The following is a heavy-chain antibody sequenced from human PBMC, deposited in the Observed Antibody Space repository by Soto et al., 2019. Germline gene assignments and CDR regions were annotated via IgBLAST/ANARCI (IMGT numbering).Heavy chain of an antibody. V-gene: IGHV4-59*01. J-gene: IGHJ4*02. CDR2: IYYTGST. CDR3: ARDSGTWAFDY. CDR1: GGSTSSYY. D-gene: IGHD1-26*01. Sequence: SETLSLTCTVSGGSTSSYYWSWIRQPPGKGLEWIGYIYYTGSTNYNPSLKSRVTISVDTSKNQFSLKLSSVTAADTAVYYCARDSGTWAFDYWGQGTLVTVSS.